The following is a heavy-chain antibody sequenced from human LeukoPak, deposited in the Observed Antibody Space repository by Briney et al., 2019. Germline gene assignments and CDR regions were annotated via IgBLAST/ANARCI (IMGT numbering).Heavy chain of an antibody. V-gene: IGHV3-7*01. CDR2: RKQDGSER. CDR3: ARDGGHSTDFDY. D-gene: IGHD2/OR15-2a*01. CDR1: GFMFSRHW. J-gene: IGHJ4*02. Sequence: GGSLRLSCAPSGFMFSRHWMSWVRQAPGKGPEWVANRKQDGSERYYVGSVRGRFTISRDNAKNLLYLQMNSLRAEDTAVYYCARDGGHSTDFDYWGQGTLVTVSS.